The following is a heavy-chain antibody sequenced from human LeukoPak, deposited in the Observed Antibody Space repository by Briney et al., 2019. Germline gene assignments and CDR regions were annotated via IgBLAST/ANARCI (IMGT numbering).Heavy chain of an antibody. CDR1: GFTFSSYN. D-gene: IGHD2-8*01. J-gene: IGHJ6*02. CDR2: ISGSGGST. Sequence: GGSLRLSCAASGFTFSSYNMNWVRQAPGKGLEWVSAISGSGGSTYYADSVKGRFTISRDNSKNMPYLQMNSLRAEDTAVYYCAQTRMSYYYYGMDVWGQGTTVTVSS. CDR3: AQTRMSYYYYGMDV. V-gene: IGHV3-23*01.